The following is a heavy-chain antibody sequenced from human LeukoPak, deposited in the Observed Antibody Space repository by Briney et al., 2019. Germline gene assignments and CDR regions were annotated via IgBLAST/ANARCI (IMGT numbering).Heavy chain of an antibody. V-gene: IGHV3-23*01. J-gene: IGHJ4*02. CDR2: ISGSGGST. D-gene: IGHD2-15*01. Sequence: GGSLRLSCAASGFTFSGYAMSWVRQAPGKGLEWVSAISGSGGSTYYADSVKGRFTISRDNSKNTLYLQMNSLRAEDTAVYYCAKGGDIVVVVAATFDYWGQGTLVTVSS. CDR1: GFTFSGYA. CDR3: AKGGDIVVVVAATFDY.